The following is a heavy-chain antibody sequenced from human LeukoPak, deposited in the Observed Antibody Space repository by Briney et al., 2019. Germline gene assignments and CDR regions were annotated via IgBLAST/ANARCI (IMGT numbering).Heavy chain of an antibody. J-gene: IGHJ4*02. CDR1: GYTFTRYY. D-gene: IGHD3-10*01. V-gene: IGHV1-46*01. CDR3: ASDQAGSGSFDY. Sequence: GASVKVSCKAFGYTFTRYYMHWVRQAPGQGPEWMGVISPSGGSTTYAQKFQGRVTLTRDMSTSTDYLELSSLRSEDTAVYYCASDQAGSGSFDYWGQGTLVTVSS. CDR2: ISPSGGST.